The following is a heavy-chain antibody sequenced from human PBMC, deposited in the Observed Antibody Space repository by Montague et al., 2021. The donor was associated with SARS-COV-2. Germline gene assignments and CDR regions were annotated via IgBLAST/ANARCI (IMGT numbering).Heavy chain of an antibody. Sequence: SETLSLTCSVPGTSITSYYWNWIRQPPGKGLEWIGYISDSGSTNYSPSLKSRVTMSVDTSKNQMSLKLTSVTAADTAVYYCARGCLSYFGAGSHCYGMDVWGRGTTVTVSS. CDR1: GTSITSYY. CDR2: ISDSGST. J-gene: IGHJ6*02. V-gene: IGHV4-59*01. CDR3: ARGCLSYFGAGSHCYGMDV. D-gene: IGHD3-10*01.